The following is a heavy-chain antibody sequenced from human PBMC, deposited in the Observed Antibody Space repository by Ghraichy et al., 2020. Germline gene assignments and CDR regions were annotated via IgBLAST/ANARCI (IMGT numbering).Heavy chain of an antibody. CDR1: GGSISSSDYY. J-gene: IGHJ3*02. D-gene: IGHD3-22*01. Sequence: SETLSLTCTVSGGSISSSDYYWGWIRQPPGKGLEWIGSIHYSGSTYYNPSLKSRVTISADTSKNQFSLRLSSVTATDTAVYYCARHGSHDNRRLEAFDIWGQGTMVTVSS. V-gene: IGHV4-39*01. CDR3: ARHGSHDNRRLEAFDI. CDR2: IHYSGST.